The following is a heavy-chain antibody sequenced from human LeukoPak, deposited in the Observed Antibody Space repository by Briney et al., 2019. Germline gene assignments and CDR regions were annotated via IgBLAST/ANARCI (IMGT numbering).Heavy chain of an antibody. CDR2: IIPIFGTA. J-gene: IGHJ4*02. CDR1: GGTFSSYA. CDR3: ARGRELVGATIFLDY. D-gene: IGHD1-26*01. Sequence: SVKVSCKASGGTFSSYAISWVRQAPGQGLEWMGGIIPIFGTANYAQKFQGRVTITADKSTSTAYMELSSLRSEDTAVYYCARGRELVGATIFLDYWGQGTLVTVSS. V-gene: IGHV1-69*06.